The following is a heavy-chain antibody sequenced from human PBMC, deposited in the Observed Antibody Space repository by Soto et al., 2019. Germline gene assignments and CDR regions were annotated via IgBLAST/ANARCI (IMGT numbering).Heavy chain of an antibody. CDR3: ARRLEAVAAEPLDY. CDR2: INPNGGST. J-gene: IGHJ4*02. Sequence: ASVKVSCKASGYSFTSYYMHWVRQAPGQGLEWMGIINPNGGSTSYAQRFQGRVTMTRDTSTSTVYMELSSLRSEDTAVYYCARRLEAVAAEPLDYWGQGTLVTVSS. D-gene: IGHD6-19*01. CDR1: GYSFTSYY. V-gene: IGHV1-46*01.